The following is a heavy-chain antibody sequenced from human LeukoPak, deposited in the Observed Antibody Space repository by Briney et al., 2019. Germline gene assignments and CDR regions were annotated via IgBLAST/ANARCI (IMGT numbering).Heavy chain of an antibody. Sequence: PSETLSLTCAVYGGSFSSYYWGWIRQPPGKGLEWIGSIYYSRSTYYNPSLKSRVTISVDTSKNQFSLKLSSVTAADTAVYYCARHGESITIFGVGSLPDIWGQGTMVTVSS. CDR2: IYYSRST. D-gene: IGHD3-3*01. J-gene: IGHJ3*02. CDR3: ARHGESITIFGVGSLPDI. CDR1: GGSFSSYY. V-gene: IGHV4-39*01.